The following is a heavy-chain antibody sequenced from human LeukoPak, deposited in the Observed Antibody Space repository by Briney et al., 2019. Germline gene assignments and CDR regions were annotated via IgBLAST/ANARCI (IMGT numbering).Heavy chain of an antibody. CDR2: ISYDGSNK. CDR3: GRVGGRSVAAKGDAFDI. V-gene: IGHV3-30*03. D-gene: IGHD6-6*01. Sequence: GGSLRLSCAASGFTFSSYGMHWVRQAPGKGLEWVAVISYDGSNKYYADSVKGRFTISRDNARNSMYLQMNSLRAEDTAMCYCGRVGGRSVAAKGDAFDIWGQGTMVTVSS. CDR1: GFTFSSYG. J-gene: IGHJ3*02.